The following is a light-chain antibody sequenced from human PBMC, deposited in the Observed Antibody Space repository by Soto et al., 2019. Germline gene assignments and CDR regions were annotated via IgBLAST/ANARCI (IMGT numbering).Light chain of an antibody. V-gene: IGLV2-14*01. CDR1: SSDVGGYNY. J-gene: IGLJ1*01. CDR2: EVS. Sequence: QSALTQPASVSGSPGQSITISCTGTSSDVGGYNYVSWYQQHPGKAPKLMIYEVSNRPSGVSNRFSGSKSGNTASLTISGLQGEDEADYYCSSYTSSSTQVFGTGTKVTVL. CDR3: SSYTSSSTQV.